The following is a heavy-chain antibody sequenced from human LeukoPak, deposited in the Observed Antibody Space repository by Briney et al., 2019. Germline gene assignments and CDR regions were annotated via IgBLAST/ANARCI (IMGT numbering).Heavy chain of an antibody. CDR1: GFTFSSFG. CDR3: ARGVFIRARTQKQNWFDP. CDR2: ISSTGGTA. D-gene: IGHD1-14*01. J-gene: IGHJ5*02. Sequence: GGSLRLSCAASGFTFSSFGMSWVRQAPGKGLEWVSAISSTGGTAYYADSVKGRFTISRDNAKNSLYLQMNSLRAEDTAVYYCARGVFIRARTQKQNWFDPWGQGTLVTVSS. V-gene: IGHV3-23*01.